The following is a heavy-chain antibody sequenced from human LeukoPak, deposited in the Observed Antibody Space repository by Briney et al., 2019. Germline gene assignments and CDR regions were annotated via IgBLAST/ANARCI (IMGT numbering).Heavy chain of an antibody. CDR1: GYTLTELS. CDR3: ARGSTTVTDQGWFDP. CDR2: FDPEDGET. J-gene: IGHJ5*02. Sequence: ASVKVSCKVSGYTLTELSMHWVRQAPGKGLEWMGGFDPEDGETIYAQKFQGRVTMTEDTSTDTAYMELSSLRSEDTAVYYCARGSTTVTDQGWFDPWGQGTLVTVSS. V-gene: IGHV1-24*01. D-gene: IGHD4-17*01.